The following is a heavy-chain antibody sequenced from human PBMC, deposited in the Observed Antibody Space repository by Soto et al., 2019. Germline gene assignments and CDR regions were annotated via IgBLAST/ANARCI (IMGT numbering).Heavy chain of an antibody. J-gene: IGHJ4*02. D-gene: IGHD2-2*01. V-gene: IGHV3-15*07. Sequence: EVQLVESGGGLVKPGGSLRLSCAASGFTFSNPWMNCIRQAPGKGREWVGRIESKTDVGTTDHAAPVKGRFTISRDNPNNTLYIRMNGLKTGNTAVQYCTTDLSVVVVPADSVSYRGRGTLVVVCS. CDR1: GFTFSNPW. CDR2: IESKTDVGTT. CDR3: TTDLSVVVVPADSVSY.